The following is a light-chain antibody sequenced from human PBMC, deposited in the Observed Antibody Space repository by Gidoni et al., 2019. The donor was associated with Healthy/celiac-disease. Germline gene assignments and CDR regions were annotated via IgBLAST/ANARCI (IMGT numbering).Light chain of an antibody. V-gene: IGKV1-39*01. CDR2: AAS. CDR3: QQSYSTSWT. Sequence: PSSLSASVGDRVTITCRASQSISSYLNWYQQKPGKAPKLLIYAASSLQSGVPSRFSGSGSGTDFTLTISSLQPEDFATYYCQQSYSTSWTFGQGTKVEIK. CDR1: QSISSY. J-gene: IGKJ1*01.